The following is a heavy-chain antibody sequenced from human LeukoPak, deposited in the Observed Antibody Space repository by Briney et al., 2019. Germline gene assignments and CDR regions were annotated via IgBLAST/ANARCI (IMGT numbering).Heavy chain of an antibody. J-gene: IGHJ4*02. V-gene: IGHV3-23*01. CDR3: AKQLSTVTFTPFDY. D-gene: IGHD3-16*01. Sequence: GGSLRLSCAASGFTLRSHAMSWVRQAPGKGLEWVSAISGSGGSTDYVDSVKGRFTISRDNSKNTLYLQMNSLRADDTAVYYCAKQLSTVTFTPFDYWGQGTLVTVSS. CDR1: GFTLRSHA. CDR2: ISGSGGST.